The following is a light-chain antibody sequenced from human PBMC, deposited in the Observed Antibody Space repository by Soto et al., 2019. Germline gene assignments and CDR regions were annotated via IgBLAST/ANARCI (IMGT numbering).Light chain of an antibody. CDR1: QSVKTF. Sequence: EIVLTQSPATLSLSPGERATLSCRASQSVKTFLVWYQQRPGQAPRLLIYGASSRATGIPDRFSGSGSGTDFTLTISRLEPEDFAVYYCQQYGSSQTFGQGTKVDIK. J-gene: IGKJ1*01. CDR3: QQYGSSQT. V-gene: IGKV3-20*01. CDR2: GAS.